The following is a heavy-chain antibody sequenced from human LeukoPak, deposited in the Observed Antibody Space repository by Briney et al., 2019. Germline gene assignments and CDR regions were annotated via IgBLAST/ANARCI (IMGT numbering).Heavy chain of an antibody. CDR3: AKGALAAVTSGLPLDY. V-gene: IGHV3-30*18. CDR1: GFTFSSNG. CDR2: ISYGGSNK. Sequence: GGSLRLSCSASGFTFSSNGMHWVRQPPGKGLEWVAVISYGGSNKYYADSVKRRFTISRDNSKNTLYLQMNSLRADDTAVYYCAKGALAAVTSGLPLDYWGQGTLVTVSS. D-gene: IGHD4-17*01. J-gene: IGHJ4*02.